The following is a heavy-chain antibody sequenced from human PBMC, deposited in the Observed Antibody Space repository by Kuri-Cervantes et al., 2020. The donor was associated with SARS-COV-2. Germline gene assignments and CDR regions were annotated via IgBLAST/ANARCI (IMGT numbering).Heavy chain of an antibody. CDR2: INPDGSYT. CDR3: VRDGDHWNFDY. CDR1: GFTFSSYA. D-gene: IGHD1-1*01. V-gene: IGHV3-74*01. Sequence: GESLKISCAASGFTFSSYAMSWVRQAPGKGLVWVSRINPDGSYTNNADSVKGRFTLSRDNAKNMLFLRMNSLRAEDTAVYYCVRDGDHWNFDYWGQGTLVTVSS. J-gene: IGHJ4*02.